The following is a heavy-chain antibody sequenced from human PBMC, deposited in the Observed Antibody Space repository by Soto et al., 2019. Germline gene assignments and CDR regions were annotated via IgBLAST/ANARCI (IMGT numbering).Heavy chain of an antibody. Sequence: GASVKVSCKASGGTFSSYAISWVRQAPGQGLEWMGGIIPIDGTTNYAQKFQGRVTMTEDKSTGTAYMELSSLRSEDTAVYYCATDPYTLDYWGQGTLVTVSS. CDR1: GGTFSSYA. CDR2: IIPIDGTT. J-gene: IGHJ4*02. V-gene: IGHV1-69*06. D-gene: IGHD4-4*01. CDR3: ATDPYTLDY.